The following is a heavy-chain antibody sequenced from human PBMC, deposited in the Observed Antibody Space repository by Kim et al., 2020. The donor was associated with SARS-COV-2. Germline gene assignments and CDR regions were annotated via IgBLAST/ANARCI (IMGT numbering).Heavy chain of an antibody. V-gene: IGHV4-4*07. Sequence: SETLSLTCTVSGASMSSYYWSWIRQPAGKGLEWIGRISHTGTTHYNPSLKSRVAMSLDMSKKQVSLKLTSVTAADTAVYYCARDDLVYCDGVCCLCLDN. J-gene: IGHJ5*01. CDR3: ARDDLVYCDGVCCLCLDN. CDR1: GASMSSYY. D-gene: IGHD2-21*02. CDR2: ISHTGTT.